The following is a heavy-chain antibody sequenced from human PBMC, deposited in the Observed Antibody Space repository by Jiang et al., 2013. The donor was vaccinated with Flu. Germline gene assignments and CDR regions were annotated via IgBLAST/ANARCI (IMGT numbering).Heavy chain of an antibody. Sequence: INAGNGNTKYSQEFQGRVSITRDTSASTIYMELSSLRSEDMAVYFCARGAESCSSTTCYIFDYWGQGTLVTVS. CDR2: INAGNGNT. CDR3: ARGAESCSSTTCYIFDY. D-gene: IGHD2-2*02. V-gene: IGHV1-3*03. J-gene: IGHJ4*02.